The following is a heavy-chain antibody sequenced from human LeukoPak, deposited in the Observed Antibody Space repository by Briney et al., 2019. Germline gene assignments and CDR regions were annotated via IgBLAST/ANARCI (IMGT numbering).Heavy chain of an antibody. J-gene: IGHJ3*02. D-gene: IGHD3-22*01. Sequence: ASVKVSCKASGYTFTGYYMHWVRQAPGQGLEWMGWINPNSGGTNYAQKFQGRVTMTRDTSISTAYMELSRLRPDDTAVYYCARGLATYDSSGYTAFDIWGQGTMVTVSS. CDR3: ARGLATYDSSGYTAFDI. CDR1: GYTFTGYY. V-gene: IGHV1-2*02. CDR2: INPNSGGT.